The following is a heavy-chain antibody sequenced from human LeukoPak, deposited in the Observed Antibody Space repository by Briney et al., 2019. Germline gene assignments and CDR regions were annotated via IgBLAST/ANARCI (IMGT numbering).Heavy chain of an antibody. D-gene: IGHD3-22*01. CDR2: ISGSGGST. CDR1: GVTFSSYA. Sequence: GGSLRLSCAASGVTFSSYAMSRVRQAPGKGLEWVSAISGSGGSTYYAGSVKGRFTISRDNSKNTLYLRMNSLRAEDTAVYYCAKGGITMIVVVIHFDYWGQGTLVTVSS. CDR3: AKGGITMIVVVIHFDY. V-gene: IGHV3-23*01. J-gene: IGHJ4*02.